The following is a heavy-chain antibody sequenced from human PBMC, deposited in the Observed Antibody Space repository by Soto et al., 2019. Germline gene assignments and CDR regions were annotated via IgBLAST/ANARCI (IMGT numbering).Heavy chain of an antibody. CDR1: GGTFSSYA. Sequence: SVKVSCKASGGTFSSYAISWVRQAPGQGLEWMGGIIPIFGTANYAQKFQGRVTITADESTSTAYMELSSPRSEDTAVYYCARDSSSRPYNWFDPWGQGTLVTVSS. CDR2: IIPIFGTA. D-gene: IGHD6-13*01. J-gene: IGHJ5*02. CDR3: ARDSSSRPYNWFDP. V-gene: IGHV1-69*13.